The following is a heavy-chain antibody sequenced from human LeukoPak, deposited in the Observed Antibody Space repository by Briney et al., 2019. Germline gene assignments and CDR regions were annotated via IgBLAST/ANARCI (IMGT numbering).Heavy chain of an antibody. J-gene: IGHJ6*03. V-gene: IGHV4-34*01. CDR1: GGSFSGYY. CDR2: INHSGST. CDR3: ASGHSGYELDYYYYYMDV. Sequence: SETLSLTCAVYGGSFSGYYWNWIRQPPGKGLEWIGEINHSGSTKYNPSLKCRVTISVDTSKNQFSLKLSSVTAADTAVYYCASGHSGYELDYYYYYMDVWGKGTTVTVSS. D-gene: IGHD5-12*01.